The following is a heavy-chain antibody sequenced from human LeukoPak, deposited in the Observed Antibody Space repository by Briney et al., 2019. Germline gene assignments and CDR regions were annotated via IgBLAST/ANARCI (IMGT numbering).Heavy chain of an antibody. CDR1: EFTFSSYV. D-gene: IGHD5-24*01. CDR2: ITPGGGT. CDR3: AKRTMSAFDS. Sequence: GGSLRLSCAASEFTFSSYVMAWVRQAPGKGLEWVSTITPGGGTYYADSVKGRFIISRDNSKNMVYLQMNSLTVEDTATYYCAKRTMSAFDSWGQGTLLIVSS. V-gene: IGHV3-23*01. J-gene: IGHJ4*02.